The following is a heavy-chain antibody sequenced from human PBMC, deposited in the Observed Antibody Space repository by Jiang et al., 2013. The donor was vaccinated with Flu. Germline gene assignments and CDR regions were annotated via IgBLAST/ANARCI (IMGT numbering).Heavy chain of an antibody. CDR2: INHSGST. CDR3: ARAPFRRYSYGPRGAFDI. D-gene: IGHD5-18*01. J-gene: IGHJ3*02. CDR1: GGSFSGYY. Sequence: LLKPSETLSLTCAVYGGSFSGYYWSWIRQPPGKGLEWIGEINHSGSTNYNPSLKSRVTISVDTSKNQFSLKLSSVTAADTAVYYCARAPFRRYSYGPRGAFDIWGQGTMVTVSS. V-gene: IGHV4-34*01.